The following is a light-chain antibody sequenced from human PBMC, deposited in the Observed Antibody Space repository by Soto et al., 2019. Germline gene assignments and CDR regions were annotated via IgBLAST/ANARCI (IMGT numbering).Light chain of an antibody. Sequence: QSVLTQPASVSGSPGQSITIPCTGTSGDVGSYNLVSWYQQHPGKAPKLLIYEVTERPSGVSNRFSGSKSGNTASLTISGLQPDYEADYYCCSYAGNSEVFGTGTKLTVL. CDR1: SGDVGSYNL. CDR3: CSYAGNSEV. CDR2: EVT. V-gene: IGLV2-23*02. J-gene: IGLJ1*01.